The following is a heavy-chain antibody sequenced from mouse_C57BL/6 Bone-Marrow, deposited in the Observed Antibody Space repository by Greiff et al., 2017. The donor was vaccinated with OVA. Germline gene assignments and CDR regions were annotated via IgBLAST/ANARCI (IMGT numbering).Heavy chain of an antibody. J-gene: IGHJ3*01. V-gene: IGHV1-26*01. CDR1: GYTFTDYY. CDR2: INPNNGGT. CDR3: AREGDDSRAWFAY. D-gene: IGHD2-4*01. Sequence: EVQLQQSGPELVKPGASVKISCKASGYTFTDYYMNWVKQSHGKSLEWIGDINPNNGGTSYNQKFKGKATLTVDKSSSTAYLELRSLTSEDSAVYYCAREGDDSRAWFAYWGQGTLVTVSA.